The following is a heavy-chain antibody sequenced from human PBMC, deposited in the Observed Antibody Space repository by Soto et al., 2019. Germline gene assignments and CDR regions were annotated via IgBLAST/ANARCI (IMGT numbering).Heavy chain of an antibody. CDR2: IYNIGST. CDR3: ARHVNLAVAGTGFDS. Sequence: SETLSLTCTVSGGSIGGYYWSWLRQPPGKGLEWIGYIYNIGSTNYNPSLRSRVTMSIDTSQEQFSLKLSSVTAKDTAVYYCARHVNLAVAGTGFDSWSRGTLVTVS. D-gene: IGHD6-19*01. CDR1: GGSIGGYY. V-gene: IGHV4-59*08. J-gene: IGHJ4*02.